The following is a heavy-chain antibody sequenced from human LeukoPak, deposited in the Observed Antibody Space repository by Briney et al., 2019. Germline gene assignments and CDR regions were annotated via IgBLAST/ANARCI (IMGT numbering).Heavy chain of an antibody. V-gene: IGHV4-59*01. D-gene: IGHD4-4*01. J-gene: IGHJ4*02. CDR1: GGSISSYY. CDR3: ARGVSNYYFDY. Sequence: SETLSLTCTVSGGSISSYYWSWIRQSPGKGLEWIGDIYYSGSTNYNPSLKSRVTISLDTSKNHSSLHLTSVTAADTAVYYCARGVSNYYFDYWGQGTLVTVSS. CDR2: IYYSGST.